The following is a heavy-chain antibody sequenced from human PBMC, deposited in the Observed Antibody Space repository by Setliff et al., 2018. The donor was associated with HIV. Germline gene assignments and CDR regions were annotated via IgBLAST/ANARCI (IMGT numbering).Heavy chain of an antibody. CDR1: GLTFSMST. D-gene: IGHD1-26*01. J-gene: IGHJ4*02. CDR2: ITHDGAKT. Sequence: PGESLKISCEASGLTFSMSTFHWVRQAPGKGLEYVSAITHDGAKTYYADSVKGRFTISRDNSKNTVYLQMGSLRVEDMAVYHCARGTPRGSYDYWGQGTPVTVSS. CDR3: ARGTPRGSYDY. V-gene: IGHV3-64*02.